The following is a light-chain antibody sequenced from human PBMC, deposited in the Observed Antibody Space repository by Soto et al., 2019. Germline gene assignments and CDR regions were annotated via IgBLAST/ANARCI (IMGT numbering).Light chain of an antibody. CDR2: AAS. Sequence: DIQMTQSPSSLSASVGDRVTITCRASQSISSYLNWYQQKPGKAPNHLIYAASSLQSGFPSRFSGSGSGTDFTLTISSLQPEDFATYYCQQSYSTPPLTFGGGTKAEIK. CDR3: QQSYSTPPLT. V-gene: IGKV1-39*01. J-gene: IGKJ4*01. CDR1: QSISSY.